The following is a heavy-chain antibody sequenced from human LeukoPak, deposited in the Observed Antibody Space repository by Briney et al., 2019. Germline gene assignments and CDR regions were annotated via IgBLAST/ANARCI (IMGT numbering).Heavy chain of an antibody. CDR3: ARGWLSVSLDAFDI. D-gene: IGHD3-9*01. CDR2: INHSGST. CDR1: GGSFSGYY. Sequence: ASETLSLTCAVYGGSFSGYYCSWIRQPPGKGLEWIGEINHSGSTNYNPPLKSRVTISVDTSKNQFSLKLSSVTAADTAVYYCARGWLSVSLDAFDIWGQGTMVTVSS. V-gene: IGHV4-34*01. J-gene: IGHJ3*02.